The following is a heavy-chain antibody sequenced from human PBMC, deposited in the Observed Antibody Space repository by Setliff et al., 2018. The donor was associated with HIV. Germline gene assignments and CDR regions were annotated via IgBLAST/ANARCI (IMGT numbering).Heavy chain of an antibody. CDR3: ARAAAGNTGPFDL. V-gene: IGHV4-38-2*01. CDR1: GFSISSRYY. CDR2: VSSRGDT. Sequence: SETLSLTCDVSGFSISSRYYWGWIRQSPGKGLEWIGRVSSRGDTNYNPSLKSRVTISVDTSKNQFSLKLTSVTASDTAVYYCARAAAGNTGPFDLWGQGSPVTVSS. D-gene: IGHD4-17*01. J-gene: IGHJ4*02.